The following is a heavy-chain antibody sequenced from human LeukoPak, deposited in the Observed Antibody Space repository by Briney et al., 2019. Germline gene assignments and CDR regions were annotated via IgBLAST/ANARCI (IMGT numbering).Heavy chain of an antibody. D-gene: IGHD6-25*01. Sequence: SQTLSLTCTVSGDSISRSTYYWAWIRQPPGKGLEWIGSVYYGRSPYFNPSLESRATISVDTSKNHFSLKMSSVTAADTAVYYCARSSGTGTFSYWGQGTLVTVSS. CDR1: GDSISRSTYY. J-gene: IGHJ4*02. CDR2: VYYGRSP. V-gene: IGHV4-39*02. CDR3: ARSSGTGTFSY.